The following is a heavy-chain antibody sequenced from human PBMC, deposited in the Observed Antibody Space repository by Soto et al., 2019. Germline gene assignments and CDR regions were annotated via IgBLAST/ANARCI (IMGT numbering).Heavy chain of an antibody. J-gene: IGHJ3*02. Sequence: EVQLVESGGGLVQPGGSLRLSCAASGFTFSSYSMSWVRQAPGKGLEWVSYTSSSSNTIYYADSVKGRFTISRDNAKNSLYLQMNSLRAEDTAVYYCARDPYGSGTYYNSAFDIWGQGTMVTVSS. V-gene: IGHV3-48*01. D-gene: IGHD3-10*01. CDR2: TSSSSNTI. CDR1: GFTFSSYS. CDR3: ARDPYGSGTYYNSAFDI.